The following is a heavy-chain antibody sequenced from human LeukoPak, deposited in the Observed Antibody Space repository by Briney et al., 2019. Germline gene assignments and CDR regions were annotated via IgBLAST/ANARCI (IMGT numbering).Heavy chain of an antibody. CDR3: AKPEPSIIAAEGAASDY. J-gene: IGHJ4*02. V-gene: IGHV3-23*01. CDR1: GFTFSSYA. CDR2: ISGSGGST. Sequence: GGSLRLSCAASGFTFSSYAMSWVRQAPGKGLEWVSAISGSGGSTYYADSVKGRFTISRDNSKNTLYLQMNSLRAEDTAVYYCAKPEPSIIAAEGAASDYWGQGTLVTVSS. D-gene: IGHD6-13*01.